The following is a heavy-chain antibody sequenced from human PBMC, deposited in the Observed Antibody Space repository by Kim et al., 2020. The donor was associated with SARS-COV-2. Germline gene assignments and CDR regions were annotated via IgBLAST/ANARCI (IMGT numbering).Heavy chain of an antibody. V-gene: IGHV3-33*01. CDR1: GFTFSSYG. CDR3: AREETGFGFLEWLTYYYYGMDV. CDR2: IWYDGSNK. Sequence: GGSLRLSCAASGFTFSSYGMHWVRQAPGKGLEWVAVIWYDGSNKYYADSVKGRFTISRDNSKNTLYLQMNSLRAEDTAVYYCAREETGFGFLEWLTYYYYGMDVWGQGTTVTVSS. J-gene: IGHJ6*02. D-gene: IGHD3-3*01.